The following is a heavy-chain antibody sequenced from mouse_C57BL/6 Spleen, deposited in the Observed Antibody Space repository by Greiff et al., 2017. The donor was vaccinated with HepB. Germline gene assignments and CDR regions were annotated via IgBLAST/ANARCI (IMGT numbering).Heavy chain of an antibody. Sequence: VKLKQSGPELVKPGASVKISCKASGYAFSSSWMNWVKQRPGKGLEWIGRIYPGDGDTNYNGKFKGKATLTADKSSSTAYMQLSSLTSEDSAVYFCARDYYGSSYYFDYWGQGTTLTVSS. V-gene: IGHV1-82*01. CDR2: IYPGDGDT. CDR1: GYAFSSSW. CDR3: ARDYYGSSYYFDY. D-gene: IGHD1-1*01. J-gene: IGHJ2*01.